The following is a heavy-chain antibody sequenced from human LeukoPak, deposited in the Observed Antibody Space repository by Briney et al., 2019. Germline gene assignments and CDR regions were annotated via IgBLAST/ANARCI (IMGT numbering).Heavy chain of an antibody. D-gene: IGHD6-19*01. V-gene: IGHV4-61*02. Sequence: PSQTLSLTCTVSGGSISSGSYYWSWIRQPAGKGLEWIGRIYTSGSTNYNPSLKSRVTISVDTSKNQFSLKLSSVTAADTAVYYCARAWAVAALDYWGQGTLVTVSS. J-gene: IGHJ4*02. CDR3: ARAWAVAALDY. CDR1: GGSISSGSYY. CDR2: IYTSGST.